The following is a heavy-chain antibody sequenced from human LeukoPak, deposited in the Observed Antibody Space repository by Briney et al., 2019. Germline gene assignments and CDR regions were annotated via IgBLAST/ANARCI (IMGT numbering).Heavy chain of an antibody. V-gene: IGHV1-18*01. J-gene: IGHJ4*02. CDR3: ARDLTPYYYDSSGYYY. CDR1: GYTFTSYG. CDR2: ISAYNGNT. Sequence: GASVKVSCKASGYTFTSYGISWVRQAPGQGLEWMGWISAYNGNTNYAQKIQGRVTMTTDTPTSTAYMELRSLRSDDTAVYYCARDLTPYYYDSSGYYYWGQGTLVTVSS. D-gene: IGHD3-22*01.